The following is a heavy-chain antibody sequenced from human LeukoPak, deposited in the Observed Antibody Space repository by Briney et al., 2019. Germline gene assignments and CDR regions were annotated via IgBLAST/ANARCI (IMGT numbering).Heavy chain of an antibody. D-gene: IGHD3-3*01. CDR2: FDPEDGET. J-gene: IGHJ6*04. V-gene: IGHV1-24*01. CDR1: GYTLTELS. CDR3: ARVDDFWSGYTVDV. Sequence: GASVKVSRKVSGYTLTELSMHWVRQAPGKGLEWMGGFDPEDGETIYAQKFQGRVTMTEDTSTDTAYMELSSLRSEDTAVYYCARVDDFWSGYTVDVWGKGTTVTVSS.